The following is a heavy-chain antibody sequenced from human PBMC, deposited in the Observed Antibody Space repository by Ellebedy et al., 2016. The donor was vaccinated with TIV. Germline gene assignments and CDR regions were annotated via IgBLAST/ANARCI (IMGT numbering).Heavy chain of an antibody. CDR2: INHSGST. CDR1: GGSFSGYY. Sequence: SETLSLTXAVYGGSFSGYYWSWIRQPPGKGLEWIGEINHSGSTNYNPSLKSRVTISVDTSKNQFSLKLSSVTAADTAVYYCARGQEPDNTGLDYWGQGTLVTVSS. V-gene: IGHV4-34*01. D-gene: IGHD5-18*01. J-gene: IGHJ4*02. CDR3: ARGQEPDNTGLDY.